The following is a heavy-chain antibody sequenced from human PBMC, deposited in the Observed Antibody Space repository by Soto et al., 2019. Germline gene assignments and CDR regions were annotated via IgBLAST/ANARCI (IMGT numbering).Heavy chain of an antibody. J-gene: IGHJ4*02. CDR2: ISAHNGNT. Sequence: QVHLVQSGAEVKKPGASVKVSCKASGYTFTSYGITWVRQAPGQGLEWMGWISAHNGNTDYAQKLQGRVIVTRDTSTSPAYMELMSLISDDTAVYSCARGRYGDYWGQGALVTVSS. CDR3: ARGRYGDY. D-gene: IGHD1-1*01. V-gene: IGHV1-18*01. CDR1: GYTFTSYG.